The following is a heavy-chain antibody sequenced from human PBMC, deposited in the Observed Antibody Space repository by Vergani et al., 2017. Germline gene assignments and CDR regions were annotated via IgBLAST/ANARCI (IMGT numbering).Heavy chain of an antibody. CDR1: GGSFSGYY. D-gene: IGHD1-26*01. Sequence: QVRLQESGPGLVKPSETLSLTCAVYGGSFSGYYWSWIRQPPGKGLEWIGEINHSGSTNYNPSLKSRVTISVDTSKNQFSLKLSSVTAADTAVYYCARVHPGGSYSYYYYYMDVWGKGTTVTVSS. CDR2: INHSGST. CDR3: ARVHPGGSYSYYYYYMDV. J-gene: IGHJ6*03. V-gene: IGHV4-34*01.